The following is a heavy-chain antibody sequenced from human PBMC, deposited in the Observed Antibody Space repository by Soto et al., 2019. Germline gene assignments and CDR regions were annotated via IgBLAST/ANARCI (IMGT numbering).Heavy chain of an antibody. J-gene: IGHJ6*02. V-gene: IGHV1-18*01. CDR2: ISAYNGNT. CDR3: ARGGGYDFWSGSYYYYYGMDV. Sequence: ASVKVSCKASGYTFTSYGISWVRQAPGQGLEWMGWISAYNGNTNYAQKLQGRVTMTTDTSTGTAYMELRSLRSDDTAVYYCARGGGYDFWSGSYYYYYGMDVWGQGTTVTVSS. CDR1: GYTFTSYG. D-gene: IGHD3-3*01.